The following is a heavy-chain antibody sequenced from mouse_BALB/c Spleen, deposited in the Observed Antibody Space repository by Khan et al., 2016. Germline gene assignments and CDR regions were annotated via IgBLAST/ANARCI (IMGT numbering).Heavy chain of an antibody. V-gene: IGHV8-12*01. Sequence: QVTLKESGPGILQSSQTLSLTCSFSGFSLSTSGMGVGWIRQPSGKGLEWLAHMWCDDDKRYNPALKSRLTIAKDPSSNQVFLKIASVDTSDTATYYVARLGNWVMFAYWGQGTLVTVSA. CDR1: GFSLSTSGMG. D-gene: IGHD4-1*01. CDR2: MWCDDDK. J-gene: IGHJ3*01. CDR3: ARLGNWVMFAY.